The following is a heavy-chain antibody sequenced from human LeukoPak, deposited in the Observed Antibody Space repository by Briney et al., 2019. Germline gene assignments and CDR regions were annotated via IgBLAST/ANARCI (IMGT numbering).Heavy chain of an antibody. CDR2: ISVSGATT. J-gene: IGHJ4*02. D-gene: IGHD6-19*01. CDR1: GFTFSNYA. CDR3: GRDPSGSSSGWSHFDY. Sequence: GGSLRLSCAASGFTFSNYAMSWVRQTPGEGVDWVSGISVSGATTYYANSVKGRFTISRDNSKNTLNLQMNSLRAEDTAVYYCGRDPSGSSSGWSHFDYWGQGSLVTVSS. V-gene: IGHV3-23*01.